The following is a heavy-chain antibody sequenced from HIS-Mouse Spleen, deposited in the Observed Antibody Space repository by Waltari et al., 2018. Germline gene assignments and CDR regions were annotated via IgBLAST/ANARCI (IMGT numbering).Heavy chain of an antibody. V-gene: IGHV4-39*07. J-gene: IGHJ2*01. CDR1: GGSISSSSYY. CDR2: IYYSGAT. CDR3: AREIPYSSSWYDWYFDL. D-gene: IGHD6-13*01. Sequence: QLQLQESGPGLVKPSETLSLTCTVSGGSISSSSYYWGWIRQPPGKGLEWIGSIYYSGATSYHPSLKSRVTISVDTSKTQFSLKLSSVTAADTAVYYCAREIPYSSSWYDWYFDLWGRGTLVTVSS.